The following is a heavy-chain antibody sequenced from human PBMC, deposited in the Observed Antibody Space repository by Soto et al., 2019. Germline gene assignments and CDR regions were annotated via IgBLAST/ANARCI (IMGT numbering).Heavy chain of an antibody. J-gene: IGHJ6*02. CDR1: GESFSGYY. CDR3: ARYEYGNSLYGVDV. D-gene: IGHD1-7*01. CDR2: VDHRGST. V-gene: IGHV4-34*01. Sequence: LETLSLTCVVSGESFSGYYWSWIRQTPGMGLEWIGEVDHRGSTTYNPSLKNRASISIDPSKNLFSLELTSVTAADTALYFCARYEYGNSLYGVDVWGQGTRVTVSS.